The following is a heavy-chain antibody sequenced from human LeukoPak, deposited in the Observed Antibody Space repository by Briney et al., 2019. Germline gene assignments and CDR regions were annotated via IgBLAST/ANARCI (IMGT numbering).Heavy chain of an antibody. J-gene: IGHJ6*03. D-gene: IGHD4-17*01. CDR1: GGTFSSYG. V-gene: IGHV1-69*05. CDR2: IIPIFTTT. CDR3: ARAHWGYGDHHSDYYNYYLDG. Sequence: ASVKVSCKASGGTFSSYGFSWLRQAPGQGLEWMGGIIPIFTTTDYGQNFQGRVRITTDESTSTVYMELSSLRSEDTAVYYCARAHWGYGDHHSDYYNYYLDGWGTGTTVTVSS.